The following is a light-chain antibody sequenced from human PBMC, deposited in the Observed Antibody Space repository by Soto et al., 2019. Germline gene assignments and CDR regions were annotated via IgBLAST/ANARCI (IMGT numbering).Light chain of an antibody. J-gene: IGKJ4*01. V-gene: IGKV1D-17*01. CDR2: AAS. CDR1: QGITNF. Sequence: NIQMTQSPSAMSASVGDRVTITCRARQGITNFLAWFQQKPGKVPNHLIFAASSLQSGVPSRFSGSGSGTEFTLTISSLQPEDFATYYCLKHNSYSFGGGTKVEIK. CDR3: LKHNSYS.